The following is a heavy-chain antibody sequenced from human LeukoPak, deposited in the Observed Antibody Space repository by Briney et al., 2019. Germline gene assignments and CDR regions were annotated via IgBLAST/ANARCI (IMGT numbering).Heavy chain of an antibody. CDR3: AKGSGSYWSAFDI. V-gene: IGHV3-23*01. J-gene: IGHJ3*02. CDR1: GFTFSSYA. D-gene: IGHD1-26*01. CDR2: ISGSGGST. Sequence: PGGSLRLSCAASGFTFSSYAMSWVRQAPGKGLEWVSAISGSGGSTYYADSVKGRFTISRDNSKNTFYVQMNSLRAEDTAVYYCAKGSGSYWSAFDIWGQGTMVTVSS.